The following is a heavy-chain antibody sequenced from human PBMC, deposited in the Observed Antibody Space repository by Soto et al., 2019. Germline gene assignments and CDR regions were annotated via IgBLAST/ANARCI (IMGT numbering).Heavy chain of an antibody. Sequence: SETLSLTCSVSGGSLSSYYWTWIRQSPGKGLEWIGYVYFSGNTNYNPSLKSRVTISIDTSKNQFSLRLASVTAADTAFYYCGSVRPSGYVLSWGQGTLVTVSS. J-gene: IGHJ5*02. CDR2: VYFSGNT. CDR1: GGSLSSYY. CDR3: GSVRPSGYVLS. V-gene: IGHV4-59*01. D-gene: IGHD6-25*01.